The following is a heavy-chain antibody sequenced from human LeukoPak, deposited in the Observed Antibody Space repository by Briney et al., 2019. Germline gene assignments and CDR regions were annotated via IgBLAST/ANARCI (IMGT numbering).Heavy chain of an antibody. V-gene: IGHV4-39*01. CDR3: AGYIYGGNHGDFDY. CDR2: IYYSGST. Sequence: SETLSLTCTVSGGSISSSSYYWGWIRQPPGKGLEWIGSIYYSGSTYYNPSLKSRVTISVDTSKNQFSLKLSSVTAADTAVYYCAGYIYGGNHGDFDYWGQGTLVTVSS. CDR1: GGSISSSSYY. D-gene: IGHD4-23*01. J-gene: IGHJ4*02.